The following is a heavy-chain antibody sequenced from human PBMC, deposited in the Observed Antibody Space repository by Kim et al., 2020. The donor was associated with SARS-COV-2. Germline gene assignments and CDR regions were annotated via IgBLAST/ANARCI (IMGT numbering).Heavy chain of an antibody. D-gene: IGHD4-17*01. CDR3: ARQTTVTHDAFDE. J-gene: IGHJ3*01. CDR2: IYPEDSDT. V-gene: IGHV5-51*01. Sequence: GESLKISCQGLRYSFGDYWVGWVRQVPGKGLEWVALIYPEDSDTKYSPTFQGHVTISVDTSVSTAYLQWDSLRTSDTAMYFCARQTTVTHDAFDEWGQGTMVTVSS. CDR1: RYSFGDYW.